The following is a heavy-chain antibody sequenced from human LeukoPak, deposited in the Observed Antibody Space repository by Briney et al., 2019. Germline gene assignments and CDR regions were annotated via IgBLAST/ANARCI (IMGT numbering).Heavy chain of an antibody. J-gene: IGHJ4*02. Sequence: GVSLRLSCAASGFTFSSYAMSWVRQAPGKGLEWVSAISGSGGSTYYADSVKGRFTISRDNSKNTLYLQMNSLRAEDTAVYYCATHPTDYARNYWGQGTLVTVSS. CDR3: ATHPTDYARNY. CDR1: GFTFSSYA. V-gene: IGHV3-23*01. CDR2: ISGSGGST. D-gene: IGHD4-17*01.